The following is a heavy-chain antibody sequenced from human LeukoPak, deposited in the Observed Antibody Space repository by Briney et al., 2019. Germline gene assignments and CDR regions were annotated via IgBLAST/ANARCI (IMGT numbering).Heavy chain of an antibody. CDR1: GGSISNYY. CDR3: ARVGGRSRAVAY. V-gene: IGHV4-59*01. D-gene: IGHD1-26*01. J-gene: IGHJ4*02. Sequence: LSESLSLTCTVSGGSISNYYWSWIRQPPGKGLEWIGYIDYSGTTNYNPSLKSRVTISLDTSKNQFSLKLSSVTAADTAVYYCARVGGRSRAVAYWVQGTWLPVSS. CDR2: IDYSGTT.